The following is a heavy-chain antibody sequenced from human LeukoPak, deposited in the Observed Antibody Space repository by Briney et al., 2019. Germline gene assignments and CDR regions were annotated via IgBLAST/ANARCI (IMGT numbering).Heavy chain of an antibody. Sequence: GSVTVSCKASGYTFTGYCMHGVGQAPGQGLEWMGWINPNSGGTNYAQKFQGWVTMTRDTSISTAYMELSRLRSDDTAVYYCARDRAAWARYGSGPTRGFDPWGQGTLVTVSS. CDR1: GYTFTGYC. CDR3: ARDRAAWARYGSGPTRGFDP. V-gene: IGHV1-2*04. J-gene: IGHJ5*02. D-gene: IGHD3-10*01. CDR2: INPNSGGT.